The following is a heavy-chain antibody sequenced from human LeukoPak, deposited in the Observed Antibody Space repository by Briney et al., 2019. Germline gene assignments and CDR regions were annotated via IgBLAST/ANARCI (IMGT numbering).Heavy chain of an antibody. V-gene: IGHV3-30*18. CDR2: ISYDGSNK. D-gene: IGHD3-10*01. Sequence: PGGSLRLSCAASGFTFSSYGMHWVRQAPGKGLEWVAVISYDGSNKYYADSVKGRFTISRDNSKNTLYLQMNSLRAEDTAVYYCAKDRVVLLWFGELFPFNSHGMDVWGQGTTVTVSS. CDR3: AKDRVVLLWFGELFPFNSHGMDV. CDR1: GFTFSSYG. J-gene: IGHJ6*02.